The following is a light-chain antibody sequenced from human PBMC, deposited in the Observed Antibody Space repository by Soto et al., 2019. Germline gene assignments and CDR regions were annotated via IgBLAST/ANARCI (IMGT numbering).Light chain of an antibody. V-gene: IGLV2-8*02. J-gene: IGLJ1*01. CDR2: EVS. CDR3: TSYAGTYSFFYF. Sequence: QSALTQPPSASRSPGQSVTISCTGTSSDVGAYNYVSWYQQLPGKAPKLIIYEVSKRPSGVPDRFSGSKSGNTASLTVSGLQAEDEADYYCTSYAGTYSFFYFFGTGSKVTVL. CDR1: SSDVGAYNY.